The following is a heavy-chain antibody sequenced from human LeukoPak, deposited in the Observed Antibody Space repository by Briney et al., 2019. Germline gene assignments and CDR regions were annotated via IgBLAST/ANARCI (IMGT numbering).Heavy chain of an antibody. J-gene: IGHJ4*02. Sequence: SETLSLTCTVSDDSIRTHYWSWIRQPPGKGLKCIGYVYFSGITNYNPSLKSRVTMAVDTSKSQLSLKLSSVTAADTAVYFGARIARLPGSWGQGTLVTVSS. CDR1: DDSIRTHY. V-gene: IGHV4-4*09. D-gene: IGHD2-21*01. CDR3: ARIARLPGS. CDR2: VYFSGIT.